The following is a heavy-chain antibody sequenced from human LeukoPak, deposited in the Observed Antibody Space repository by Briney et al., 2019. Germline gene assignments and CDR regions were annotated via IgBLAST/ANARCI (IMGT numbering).Heavy chain of an antibody. CDR1: GGSISSGSYY. Sequence: PSETLSLTCTVSGGSISSGSYYWSWIRQPAGKGLEWIGRIYTSGSTNYNPSLKSRVSISVDTSKNQFSLKLSSVTAADTAVYYCARGTPSTTSYNWFDPWGQGTLVTVSS. J-gene: IGHJ5*02. V-gene: IGHV4-61*02. CDR2: IYTSGST. CDR3: ARGTPSTTSYNWFDP. D-gene: IGHD2-2*01.